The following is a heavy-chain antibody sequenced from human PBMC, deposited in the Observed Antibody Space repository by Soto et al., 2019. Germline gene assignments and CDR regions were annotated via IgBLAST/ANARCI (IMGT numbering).Heavy chain of an antibody. CDR2: ISAYNGNT. J-gene: IGHJ6*02. CDR3: ARDGIAAAGTNYYYYYYGMDV. CDR1: GYTFTSYG. Sequence: GASVKVSCKASGYTFTSYGISWVRQAPGQGLEWMGWISAYNGNTNYAQKLQGRVTMTTDTSTSTAYMELRSLRSDDTAVYYCARDGIAAAGTNYYYYYYGMDVWGQGTTVTVSS. V-gene: IGHV1-18*01. D-gene: IGHD6-13*01.